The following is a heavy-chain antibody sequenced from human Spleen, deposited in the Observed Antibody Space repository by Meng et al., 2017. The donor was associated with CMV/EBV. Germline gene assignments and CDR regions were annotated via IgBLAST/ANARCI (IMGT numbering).Heavy chain of an antibody. Sequence: ALRLSSATSGISFSTFSTHWVRQTPGKGLEWVAVISPDGSSKFYADSVKGRFTISRDNSKDTLYLQMISLTPEDTALFYCVKGGLSMRLLEWFTFDLWGQGTQVTVSS. J-gene: IGHJ4*02. V-gene: IGHV3-30-3*02. CDR2: ISPDGSSK. D-gene: IGHD3-3*01. CDR3: VKGGLSMRLLEWFTFDL. CDR1: GISFSTFS.